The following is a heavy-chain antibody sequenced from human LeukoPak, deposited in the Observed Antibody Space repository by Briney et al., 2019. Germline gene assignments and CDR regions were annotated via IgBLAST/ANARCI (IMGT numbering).Heavy chain of an antibody. J-gene: IGHJ3*02. V-gene: IGHV1-18*04. CDR1: GYTFTGYY. CDR2: ISAYNGNT. CDR3: ASLKNSYDSSGYLVTDAFDI. D-gene: IGHD3-22*01. Sequence: ASVKVSCKASGYTFTGYYMHWVRQAPGQGLEWMGWISAYNGNTNYEQKLQGRVTMTTDTSTSTAYMELRSLRSDDTAVYYCASLKNSYDSSGYLVTDAFDIWGQGTMVTVSS.